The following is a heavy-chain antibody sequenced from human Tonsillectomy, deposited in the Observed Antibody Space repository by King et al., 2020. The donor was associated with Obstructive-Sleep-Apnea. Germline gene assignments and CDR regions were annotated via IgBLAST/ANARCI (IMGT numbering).Heavy chain of an antibody. CDR3: ARRNDYGDPYYFDY. CDR2: ISRSSSTI. J-gene: IGHJ4*02. D-gene: IGHD4-17*01. CDR1: GFTFSSYS. V-gene: IGHV3-48*01. Sequence: EVQLVQSGGGLVQPGGSLRLSCAASGFTFSSYSMNWVRQAPWKGLDWVSYISRSSSTIYYADSVKGRFPISRENAKNSLYLQMNSLRAEDTAVYYCARRNDYGDPYYFDYWGQGTLVTVSS.